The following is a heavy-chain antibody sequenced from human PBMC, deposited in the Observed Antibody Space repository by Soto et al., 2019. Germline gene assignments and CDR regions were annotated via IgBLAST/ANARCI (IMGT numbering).Heavy chain of an antibody. J-gene: IGHJ5*02. V-gene: IGHV4-30-2*01. CDR2: IYHSGST. Sequence: SETLSLTCAVPGGSISSCGYSWSWIRQPPGKGLEWIGYIYHSGSTYYNPSLKSRVTISVDRSKNQFSLKLSSVTAADTAVYYCARVPSPWGQGTLVTVSS. CDR1: GGSISSCGYS. CDR3: ARVPSP.